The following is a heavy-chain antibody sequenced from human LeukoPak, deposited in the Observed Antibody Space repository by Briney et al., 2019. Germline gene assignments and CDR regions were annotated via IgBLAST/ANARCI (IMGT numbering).Heavy chain of an antibody. J-gene: IGHJ5*02. CDR3: TRDLLSNSGEHNWFDP. CDR2: IRNKAHGGTT. CDR1: GFTFGDYA. V-gene: IGHV3-49*03. D-gene: IGHD2/OR15-2a*01. Sequence: GGSLRLSCTASGFTFGDYAMYWFRQAPGKGLEWVSLIRNKAHGGTTEYAASVKGTFSISRDDSKSIAYLQMNSLKTEDTGVYYCTRDLLSNSGEHNWFDPWGQGTPVTVSS.